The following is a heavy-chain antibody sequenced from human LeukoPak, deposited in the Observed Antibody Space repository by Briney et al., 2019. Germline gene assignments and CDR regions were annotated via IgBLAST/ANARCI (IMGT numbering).Heavy chain of an antibody. CDR1: GFTFSDYY. J-gene: IGHJ6*02. CDR2: ISSSGSTI. Sequence: PGGSLRLSCAASGFTFSDYYMSWIRQAPGKGLEWVSYISSSGSTIYYADSVKGRFTISRDDAKNSLYLQMNSLRAEDTAVYYCARSYYDSSGYNYYYYGMDVWGQGTTVTVSS. CDR3: ARSYYDSSGYNYYYYGMDV. D-gene: IGHD3-22*01. V-gene: IGHV3-11*01.